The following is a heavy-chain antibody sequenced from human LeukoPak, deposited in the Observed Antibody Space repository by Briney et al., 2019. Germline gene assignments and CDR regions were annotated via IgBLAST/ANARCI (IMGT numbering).Heavy chain of an antibody. Sequence: ASVKVSCKASGGTFSSYAISWVRQAPGQGLEWMGGIIPIFGTASYAQKFQGRVTITADESTSTAYMELSSLRSEDTAVYYCAMLMVYASVKNAFDIWGQGTMVTVSS. CDR2: IIPIFGTA. V-gene: IGHV1-69*13. D-gene: IGHD2-8*01. CDR3: AMLMVYASVKNAFDI. J-gene: IGHJ3*02. CDR1: GGTFSSYA.